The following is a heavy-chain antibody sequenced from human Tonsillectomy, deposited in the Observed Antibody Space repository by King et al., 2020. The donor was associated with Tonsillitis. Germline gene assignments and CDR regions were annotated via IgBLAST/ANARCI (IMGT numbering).Heavy chain of an antibody. CDR2: IYYSGTT. Sequence: QLQESGPGLVKPSQTLSLTCTVSGGSISSGDYYWSWVRQPPGKGLEWIGYIYYSGTTYHNPSLKSRVSISIDTSKNQFSLKLSSVTAADTAVYFCARIQRRDGYNFDYWGQGTLVTVSS. J-gene: IGHJ4*02. D-gene: IGHD5-24*01. CDR1: GGSISSGDYY. V-gene: IGHV4-30-4*01. CDR3: ARIQRRDGYNFDY.